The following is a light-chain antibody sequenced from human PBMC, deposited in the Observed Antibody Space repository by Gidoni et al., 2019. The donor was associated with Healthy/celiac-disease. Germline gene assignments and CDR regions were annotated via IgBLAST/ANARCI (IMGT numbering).Light chain of an antibody. Sequence: EIVLTPSPGTLSLSPGERATLSCRASQSVSSSYLDWYQQKPGQAPRPLIYGASSRATGIPDRFSGSGSGTDFTLTISRLEPEDFAVYYCQQYGSSPRTFGQGTKVEIK. CDR3: QQYGSSPRT. J-gene: IGKJ1*01. CDR2: GAS. V-gene: IGKV3-20*01. CDR1: QSVSSSY.